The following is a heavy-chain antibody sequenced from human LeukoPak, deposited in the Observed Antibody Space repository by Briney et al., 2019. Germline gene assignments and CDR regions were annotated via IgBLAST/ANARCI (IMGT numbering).Heavy chain of an antibody. D-gene: IGHD3-10*01. CDR2: IYHSGSA. V-gene: IGHV4-4*02. CDR1: GGSISSNNW. CDR3: ARDSGTTGEVKFDP. Sequence: SGTLSLTCGVSGGSISSNNWWSWVRQPPGQGLEWIGEIYHSGSANYNPSLKSRVTMSLDTSKNQFSLKLSSVTAADTAVYYCARDSGTTGEVKFDPWGQGTLVTVSS. J-gene: IGHJ5*02.